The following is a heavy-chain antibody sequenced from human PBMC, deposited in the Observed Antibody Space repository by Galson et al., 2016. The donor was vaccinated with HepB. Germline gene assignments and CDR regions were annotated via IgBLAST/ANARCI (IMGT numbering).Heavy chain of an antibody. CDR1: GFTFSTYT. CDR3: ARDRRYYYYMDV. V-gene: IGHV3-23*01. J-gene: IGHJ6*03. D-gene: IGHD1-14*01. CDR2: TDGSGGST. Sequence: SLRLSCAASGFTFSTYTMSWVRQAPGKGLEWVSGTDGSGGSTYYANSVKGRFTISRDNTKKTVYLQMNSLRAEDTAVYYCARDRRYYYYMDVWGKGTTVTVSS.